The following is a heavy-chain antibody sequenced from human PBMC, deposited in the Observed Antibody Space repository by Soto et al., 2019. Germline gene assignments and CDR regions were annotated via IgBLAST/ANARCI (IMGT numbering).Heavy chain of an antibody. Sequence: ASVKVSCKASGYTFTSYGISWVRQAPGQGLEWMGWISAYNGNTNYAQKLQGRVTMTTDTSTSTAYMELRSLRSDDTAVYYCARGGYSYGESYYYYYGMDVWGHGTTVTVS. CDR1: GYTFTSYG. V-gene: IGHV1-18*04. J-gene: IGHJ6*02. D-gene: IGHD5-18*01. CDR3: ARGGYSYGESYYYYYGMDV. CDR2: ISAYNGNT.